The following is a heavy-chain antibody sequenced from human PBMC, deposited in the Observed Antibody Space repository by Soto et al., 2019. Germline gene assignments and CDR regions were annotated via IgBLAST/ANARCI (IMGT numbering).Heavy chain of an antibody. J-gene: IGHJ3*02. Sequence: LRLSCAASGFTVSSNYMSWVRQAPGKGLEWVSVIYSGGSTYYADSVKGRFTISRDNSKNTLYLQMNSLRAEDTAVYYCARVPIIAAAGPRRAFDIWGQGTMVTVSS. CDR1: GFTVSSNY. V-gene: IGHV3-66*01. CDR2: IYSGGST. CDR3: ARVPIIAAAGPRRAFDI. D-gene: IGHD6-13*01.